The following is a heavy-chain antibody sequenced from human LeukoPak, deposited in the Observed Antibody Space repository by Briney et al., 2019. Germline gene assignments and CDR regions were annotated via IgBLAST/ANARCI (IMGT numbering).Heavy chain of an antibody. CDR1: GYTFTSYG. CDR3: ARGGHIRTTVTSDAFDI. D-gene: IGHD4-17*01. Sequence: RASVKASCKASGYTFTSYGISWVRQAPGQGLEWMGWISAYNGNTNYAHKFQGRVTITADESTSTAYMELSSLRSEDTAVYYCARGGHIRTTVTSDAFDIWGQGTMVTVSS. CDR2: ISAYNGNT. J-gene: IGHJ3*02. V-gene: IGHV1-18*01.